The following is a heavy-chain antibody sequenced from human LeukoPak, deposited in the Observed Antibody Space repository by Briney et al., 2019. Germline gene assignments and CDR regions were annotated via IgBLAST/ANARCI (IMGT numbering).Heavy chain of an antibody. Sequence: SETLSCTCTVSGGSISNYNWSWLRQPPGKGLEWIGNIYYSGSTNYNPSLKSRVTISVDTSKNQFSLKLSSVTAADTAVYYCARDIGYRYYMDVWGKGTTVTVSS. CDR2: IYYSGST. V-gene: IGHV4-59*01. D-gene: IGHD5-18*01. CDR1: GGSISNYN. CDR3: ARDIGYRYYMDV. J-gene: IGHJ6*03.